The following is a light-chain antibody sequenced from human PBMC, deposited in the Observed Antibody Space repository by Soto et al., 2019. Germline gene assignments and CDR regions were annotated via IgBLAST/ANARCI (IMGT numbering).Light chain of an antibody. Sequence: DIQMTQSPSTLSASVGDRVTITCRASQSINTWLAWYQQKQGKAPKLLIYEASSLESGVPSRFSGSGSGTEFTLTISSLQPDDIATYHCQHYNGYPITFGGGTKVEIK. V-gene: IGKV1-5*03. CDR3: QHYNGYPIT. J-gene: IGKJ4*01. CDR1: QSINTW. CDR2: EAS.